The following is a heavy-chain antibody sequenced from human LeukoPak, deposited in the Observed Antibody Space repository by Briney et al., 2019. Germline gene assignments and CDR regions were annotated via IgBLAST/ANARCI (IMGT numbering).Heavy chain of an antibody. CDR2: ISSSSSYI. Sequence: SGGSLRLSCVGSGFTFSGYWMNWVRQAPGKGLEWVSSISSSSSYIYYADSVKGRITISRDNAKNSLYLQMNSLRVEDTAVYYCARDKDVYFDYWGQGTLVTVSS. CDR3: ARDKDVYFDY. CDR1: GFTFSGYW. V-gene: IGHV3-21*01. J-gene: IGHJ4*02.